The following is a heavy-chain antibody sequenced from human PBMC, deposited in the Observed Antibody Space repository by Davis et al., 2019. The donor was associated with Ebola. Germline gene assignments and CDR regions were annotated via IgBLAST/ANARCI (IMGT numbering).Heavy chain of an antibody. V-gene: IGHV3-21*01. J-gene: IGHJ4*02. CDR2: ITSDDVV. Sequence: PGGSLRLSCSASAFTFSGYSLNWVRQAPGEGLEWVSSITSDDVVFYAGSVEGRFTISRDDGKNAVYLQMHSLRVDDTATYYCTSRTLFGKIRWGVGTLVTVAS. CDR1: AFTFSGYS. D-gene: IGHD3-3*01. CDR3: TSRTLFGKIR.